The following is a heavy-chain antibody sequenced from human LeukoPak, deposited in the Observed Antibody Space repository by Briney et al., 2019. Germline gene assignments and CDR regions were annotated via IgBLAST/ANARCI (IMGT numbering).Heavy chain of an antibody. J-gene: IGHJ5*02. CDR1: GGSISSGGYY. D-gene: IGHD2-15*01. Sequence: PSETLSLTCTVSGGSISSGGYYWSWIRQHPGKGLEWIGYIYYSGSTYYNPSLKSRVTISVDTSKNQFSLKLSSVTAADTAVYYCARRGLAMVAAPSWFDPWGQGTLVTVSS. V-gene: IGHV4-31*03. CDR2: IYYSGST. CDR3: ARRGLAMVAAPSWFDP.